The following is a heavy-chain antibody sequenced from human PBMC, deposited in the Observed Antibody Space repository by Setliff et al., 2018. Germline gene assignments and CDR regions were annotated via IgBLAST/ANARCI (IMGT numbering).Heavy chain of an antibody. J-gene: IGHJ4*02. CDR3: ARAWELLPIRPPDY. Sequence: GGSLRLSCAASGFDFKTHWMDWARQAPGKGLEWVANIKEDGSQRNYVDAVRGRFTVSRDNARNLLYLQMNSLRVDDTAVYYCARAWELLPIRPPDYWGQGTLVTVSS. V-gene: IGHV3-7*01. CDR2: IKEDGSQR. CDR1: GFDFKTHW. D-gene: IGHD1-26*01.